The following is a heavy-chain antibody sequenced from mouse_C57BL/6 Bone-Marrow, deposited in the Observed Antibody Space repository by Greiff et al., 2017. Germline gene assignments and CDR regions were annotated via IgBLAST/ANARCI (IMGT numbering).Heavy chain of an antibody. CDR3: ASLEFDSTSGDWYFDV. J-gene: IGHJ1*03. V-gene: IGHV1-85*01. D-gene: IGHD1-1*01. Sequence: QVQLQHSGPELVKPGASVKLSCKASGYTFTSYDINWVKQRPGQGLEWIGWIYPRDGSTKYKEKFKGKATLTVDTSSSTAYMELHSLTSEDSAVYFCASLEFDSTSGDWYFDVWGTGTTVTVSS. CDR1: GYTFTSYD. CDR2: IYPRDGST.